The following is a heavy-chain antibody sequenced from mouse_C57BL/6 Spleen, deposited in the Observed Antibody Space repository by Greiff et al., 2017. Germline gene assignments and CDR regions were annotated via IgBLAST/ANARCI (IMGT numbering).Heavy chain of an antibody. V-gene: IGHV5-9*01. Sequence: DVMLVESGGGLVKPGGSLKLSCAASGFTFSSYTMSWVRQTPEKRLEWVATISGGGGNTYYPDSVKGRFTISRDNAKNTLYLQMSSLRSEDTALYYCARRSNFGFAYWGQGTLVTVSA. CDR1: GFTFSSYT. J-gene: IGHJ3*01. D-gene: IGHD2-5*01. CDR3: ARRSNFGFAY. CDR2: ISGGGGNT.